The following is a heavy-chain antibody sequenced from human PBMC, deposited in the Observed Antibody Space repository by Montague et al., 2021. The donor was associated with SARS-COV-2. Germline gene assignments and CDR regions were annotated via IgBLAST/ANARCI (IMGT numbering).Heavy chain of an antibody. J-gene: IGHJ4*02. V-gene: IGHV4-39*07. CDR1: GGSISSSSYY. CDR2: IYHSGST. Sequence: SETLSLTCTVSGGSISSSSYYWGWIRQPQGKGLEWIGSIYHSGSTYYNPSLKSRVTISVDTSKNPFSLMLSSVTAAATAIYYCARKGSGRSDLAYWGQGTLVPVSS. CDR3: ARKGSGRSDLAY. D-gene: IGHD1-26*01.